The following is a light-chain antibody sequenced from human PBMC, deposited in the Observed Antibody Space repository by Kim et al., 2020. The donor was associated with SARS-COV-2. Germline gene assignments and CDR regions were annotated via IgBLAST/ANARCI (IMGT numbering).Light chain of an antibody. J-gene: IGLJ2*01. Sequence: SYELTQPPSVSVSPGQTASITCSGDKLGDKYACWYQQKPGQSPVLVIYQDTKRPSGIPERFSGSNSGNTATLTISGTQAMVEADYYCQAWDPGTMVFGGG. CDR2: QDT. CDR3: QAWDPGTMV. CDR1: KLGDKY. V-gene: IGLV3-1*01.